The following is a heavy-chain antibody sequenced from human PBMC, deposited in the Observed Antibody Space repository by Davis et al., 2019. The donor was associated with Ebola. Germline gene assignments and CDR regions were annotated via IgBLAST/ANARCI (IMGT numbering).Heavy chain of an antibody. CDR1: GYTFTGYD. J-gene: IGHJ4*02. V-gene: IGHV1-8*01. Sequence: AASVKVSCKASGYTFTGYDINWVRQATGQGLEWMGWMNPNSGNTGYAQKFQGRVTMTRENSMSTAYMELSSLRSEDTAVYYCGSGVAAAGDYWGQGTLVTVSS. CDR3: GSGVAAAGDY. D-gene: IGHD6-13*01. CDR2: MNPNSGNT.